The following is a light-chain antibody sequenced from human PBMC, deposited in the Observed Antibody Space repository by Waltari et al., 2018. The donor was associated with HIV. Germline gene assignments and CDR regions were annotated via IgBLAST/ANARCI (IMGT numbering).Light chain of an antibody. Sequence: NFMLAQPHSVSGSPGKTVTMSCTRSSGSLASNFVQWYRQRPDSSPTIVIYDDNLRPSGVPDRFSGSIDSSTNSASLTISGLKTEDEADYYCQSYDSSNQWVFGGGTKLTVL. V-gene: IGLV6-57*01. CDR2: DDN. CDR1: SGSLASNF. J-gene: IGLJ3*02. CDR3: QSYDSSNQWV.